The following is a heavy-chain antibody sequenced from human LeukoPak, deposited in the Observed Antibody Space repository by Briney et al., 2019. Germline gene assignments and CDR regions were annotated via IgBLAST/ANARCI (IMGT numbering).Heavy chain of an antibody. Sequence: SGGSLRLSCAASGFTFSSYAMSWVRQAPGKGLEWVSAISGSGGSTYYADSVKGRFTISRDNSKNTLYLQMNSLRAEDTAVYYCADELLGRPVAGIVNAFDIWGQGTMVTVSS. CDR3: ADELLGRPVAGIVNAFDI. J-gene: IGHJ3*02. CDR2: ISGSGGST. CDR1: GFTFSSYA. V-gene: IGHV3-23*01. D-gene: IGHD6-19*01.